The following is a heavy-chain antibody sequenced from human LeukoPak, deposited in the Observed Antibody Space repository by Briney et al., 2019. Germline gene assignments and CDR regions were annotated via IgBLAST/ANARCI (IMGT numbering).Heavy chain of an antibody. Sequence: SETLSLTCTVSGGSFSSGSYYWSWIRQPPGKGLEWIGYIYYSGSTNYNPSLKSRVTISVDTSKNQFSLKLSSVTAADTAVYYCARYSGYDFFDYWGQGTLVTVSS. CDR1: GGSFSSGSYY. CDR3: ARYSGYDFFDY. V-gene: IGHV4-61*01. J-gene: IGHJ4*02. CDR2: IYYSGST. D-gene: IGHD5-12*01.